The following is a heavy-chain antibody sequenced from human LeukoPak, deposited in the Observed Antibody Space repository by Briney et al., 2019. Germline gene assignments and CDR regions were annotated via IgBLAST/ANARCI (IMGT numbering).Heavy chain of an antibody. V-gene: IGHV4-38-2*02. Sequence: SETLSLTCTVSGYSISSGYYWGWIRQPPGKGLEWIGSIYHSGSTYYNPSLKSRVTISVDTSKNQFSLKLSSVTAADTAVYYCARLYSGYDWPYYFDYWGQGTLVTVSS. D-gene: IGHD5-12*01. CDR1: GYSISSGYY. J-gene: IGHJ4*02. CDR3: ARLYSGYDWPYYFDY. CDR2: IYHSGST.